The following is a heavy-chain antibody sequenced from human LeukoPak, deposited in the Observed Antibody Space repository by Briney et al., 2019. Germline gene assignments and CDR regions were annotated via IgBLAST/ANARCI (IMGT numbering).Heavy chain of an antibody. J-gene: IGHJ4*02. D-gene: IGHD3-22*01. V-gene: IGHV4-59*08. CDR2: IYYSGST. Sequence: PSETLSLTCTVSGGSISNYYWSWIRQPPGKGLEWIGYIYYSGSTNYNPSLKSRVTISVDTSKNQFSLKLSSVTAADTAMYYCARLPLYYYDSSQWGQGTLVTVSS. CDR3: ARLPLYYYDSSQ. CDR1: GGSISNYY.